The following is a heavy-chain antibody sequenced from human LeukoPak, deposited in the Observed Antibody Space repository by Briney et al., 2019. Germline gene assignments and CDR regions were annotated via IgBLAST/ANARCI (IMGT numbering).Heavy chain of an antibody. D-gene: IGHD5-18*01. CDR2: MDQDATEK. CDR1: GFTFSSYW. CDR3: ARDRGYSTFDI. Sequence: GGSLRLSCAASGFTFSSYWMSWVRQAPGKGLEWVANMDQDATEKNYVGSVKGRFTISRDNAKKLLYVQMNSLRAEDTAVYYCARDRGYSTFDIWGQGTMVTVSS. V-gene: IGHV3-7*05. J-gene: IGHJ3*02.